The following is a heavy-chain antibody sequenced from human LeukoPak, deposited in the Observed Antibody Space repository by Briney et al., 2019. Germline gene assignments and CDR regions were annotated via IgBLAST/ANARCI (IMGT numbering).Heavy chain of an antibody. Sequence: GGTLRLSCAASGFTFAIHAMTWVRQPPGKGLEWVSGICGDGASTHYAESVKGQFTISRDNSQNTLFLQMNSLRVEDTAIYYCAKDSYVSGRPLHTFDVWGQGTMVTVSS. D-gene: IGHD3-10*01. CDR2: ICGDGAST. V-gene: IGHV3-23*01. CDR1: GFTFAIHA. CDR3: AKDSYVSGRPLHTFDV. J-gene: IGHJ3*01.